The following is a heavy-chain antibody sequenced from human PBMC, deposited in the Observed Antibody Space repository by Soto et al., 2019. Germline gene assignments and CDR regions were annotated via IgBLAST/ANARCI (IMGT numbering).Heavy chain of an antibody. V-gene: IGHV4-31*03. D-gene: IGHD6-6*01. CDR3: ARSIFP. CDR2: ISYIGST. CDR1: GGSISSGGYY. Sequence: QVQLQESGPGLVKPSQTLSLTCTVSGGSISSGGYYWSWIRQHPGKGLEWIGYISYIGSTYYNPSLXSWXTISLDTAKNQFSLKLSSVTAADTAVYYCARSIFPWGQGTLVTVSS. J-gene: IGHJ5*02.